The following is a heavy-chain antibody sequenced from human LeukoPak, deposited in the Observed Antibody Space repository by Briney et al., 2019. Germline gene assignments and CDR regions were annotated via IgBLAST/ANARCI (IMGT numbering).Heavy chain of an antibody. Sequence: GESLNISCKGSGYXFRSYWITWEREMPGKGLGWRGIIYPVDPDTRYSPSFQGQGTISADKTISTAYLQWSSRKASDTARYYCARPRPHKQDDAVDIWGQGTMVTVSP. V-gene: IGHV5-51*01. J-gene: IGHJ3*02. CDR1: GYXFRSYW. CDR3: ARPRPHKQDDAVDI. CDR2: IYPVDPDT.